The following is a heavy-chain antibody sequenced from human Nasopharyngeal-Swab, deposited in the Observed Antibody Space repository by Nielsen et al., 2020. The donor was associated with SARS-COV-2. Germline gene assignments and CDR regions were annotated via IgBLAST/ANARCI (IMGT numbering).Heavy chain of an antibody. Sequence: GLEWIGYIYYSGSTYYNPSLKGRVTISVDTSKNQFSLKLSSVTAADTAVYYCARAAITMIVVVSAFDIWGQGTMVTVSS. CDR3: ARAAITMIVVVSAFDI. D-gene: IGHD3-22*01. CDR2: IYYSGST. V-gene: IGHV4-31*02. J-gene: IGHJ3*02.